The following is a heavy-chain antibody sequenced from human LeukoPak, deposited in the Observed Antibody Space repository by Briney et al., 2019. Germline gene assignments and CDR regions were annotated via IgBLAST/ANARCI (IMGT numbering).Heavy chain of an antibody. CDR2: ISYDGSNK. Sequence: PGGSLRLSCAASGFTFSSYSMNWLRQAPGKGLEWVAVISYDGSNKYYADSVKGRFTLSRDNSRNTLYLQMNSLRAEDTALYYCVKDRSSMAAVGTDYWGQGTLLTVSS. V-gene: IGHV3-30*18. CDR1: GFTFSSYS. CDR3: VKDRSSMAAVGTDY. D-gene: IGHD6-13*01. J-gene: IGHJ4*02.